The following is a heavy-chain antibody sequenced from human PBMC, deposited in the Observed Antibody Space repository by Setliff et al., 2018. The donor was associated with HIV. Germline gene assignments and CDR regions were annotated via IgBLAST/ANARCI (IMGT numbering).Heavy chain of an antibody. CDR2: TRNKANSYTT. Sequence: PGGSLRLSCAASGFTFSDHYMDWVRQAPGKGLEWVGRTRNKANSYTTEYAASVKGRFTISRDDSKTSLYLQMNSLKTEDTAVFYCARGRLLWSGSYYYYYMDVWGIGTTVTVSS. D-gene: IGHD3-10*01. CDR3: ARGRLLWSGSYYYYYMDV. V-gene: IGHV3-72*01. CDR1: GFTFSDHY. J-gene: IGHJ6*03.